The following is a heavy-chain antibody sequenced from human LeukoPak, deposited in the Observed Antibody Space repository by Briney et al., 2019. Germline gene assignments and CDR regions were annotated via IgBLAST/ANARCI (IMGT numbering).Heavy chain of an antibody. D-gene: IGHD6-13*01. Sequence: SETLSLTCTVSGYSISSGYYWGWIRQPPGKGLGWIGSIYHSGSTYFNPSLKSRVTISVDTSKNQFSLKLSSVTAADTAVYYCARDASSHPAFDIWGQGTMVTVSS. CDR2: IYHSGST. CDR3: ARDASSHPAFDI. J-gene: IGHJ3*02. V-gene: IGHV4-38-2*02. CDR1: GYSISSGYY.